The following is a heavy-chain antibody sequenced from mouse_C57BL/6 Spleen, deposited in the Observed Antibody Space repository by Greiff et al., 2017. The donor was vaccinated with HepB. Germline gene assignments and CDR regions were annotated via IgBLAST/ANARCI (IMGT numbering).Heavy chain of an antibody. Sequence: QVQLQQSGAELVKPGASVKISCKASGYEFSSYWMNWVKQRPGKGLEWIGQIYPGDGDTNYNGKFKGKATLTADKSSSAAYMQLSSLTSEDSAVYFCARASHEYFDVWGTGTTVTVSS. D-gene: IGHD6-2*01. CDR1: GYEFSSYW. J-gene: IGHJ1*03. V-gene: IGHV1-80*01. CDR2: IYPGDGDT. CDR3: ARASHEYFDV.